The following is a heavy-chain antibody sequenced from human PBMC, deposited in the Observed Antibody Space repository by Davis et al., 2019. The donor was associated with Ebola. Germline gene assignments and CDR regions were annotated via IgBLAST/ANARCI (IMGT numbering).Heavy chain of an antibody. CDR2: INPSGGST. V-gene: IGHV1-46*01. D-gene: IGHD3-3*01. CDR1: GYTFTSYY. J-gene: IGHJ6*02. CDR3: ARGLLRFLEWLLEDGMDV. Sequence: AASVKVSCKASGYTFTSYYMHWVRQAPGQGLEWMGLINPSGGSTSFAQKFQGRVTITADESTSTAYMELSSLTSEDTAVYYCARGLLRFLEWLLEDGMDVWGQGTTVTVSS.